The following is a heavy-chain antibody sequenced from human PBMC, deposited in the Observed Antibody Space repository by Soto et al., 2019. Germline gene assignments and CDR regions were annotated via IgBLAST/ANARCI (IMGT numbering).Heavy chain of an antibody. V-gene: IGHV1-2*02. D-gene: IGHD1-26*01. CDR2: IGPESGAT. CDR3: GRGRSGQIVVFY. Sequence: AAVKVSCKASGYTFTGHYIHWVRQAPEQGPEWMGEIGPESGATRYAQRFQGRVTMTRDMSITTVYMELNNLSPDDTAVYYCGRGRSGQIVVFYWGQGTPVTVSS. CDR1: GYTFTGHY. J-gene: IGHJ4*02.